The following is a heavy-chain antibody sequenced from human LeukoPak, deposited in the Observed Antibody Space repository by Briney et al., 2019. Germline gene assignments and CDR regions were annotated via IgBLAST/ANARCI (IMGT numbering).Heavy chain of an antibody. CDR2: ITYDGSNR. CDR1: GFSFKDYN. D-gene: IGHD5-18*01. J-gene: IGHJ4*02. CDR3: ARHLSGITGYTYGRGIDY. Sequence: GGSLRLSCAASGFSFKDYNIHWVRQAPGKGLEWVAVITYDGSNRYYTDSVKGRFTISRDNSKSTLYLQMNGLRAEDTAVYYCARHLSGITGYTYGRGIDYWGQGTLVTVSS. V-gene: IGHV3-30*03.